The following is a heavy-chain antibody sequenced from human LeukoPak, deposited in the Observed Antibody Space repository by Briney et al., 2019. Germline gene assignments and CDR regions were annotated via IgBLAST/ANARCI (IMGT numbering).Heavy chain of an antibody. V-gene: IGHV3-30-3*01. CDR1: GSTFSSYA. D-gene: IGHD4-23*01. CDR2: ISYDGSNK. CDR3: AREDYGGNSEGFDY. J-gene: IGHJ4*02. Sequence: PGGSLRLSCAASGSTFSSYAMHWVRQAPGKGLEWVAVISYDGSNKYYADSVKGRFTISRDNSKNTLYLQMNSLRAEDTAVYYCAREDYGGNSEGFDYWGQGTLVIVSS.